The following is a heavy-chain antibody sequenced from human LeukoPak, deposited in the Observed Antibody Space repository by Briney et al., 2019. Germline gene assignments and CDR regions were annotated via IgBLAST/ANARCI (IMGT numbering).Heavy chain of an antibody. Sequence: SETLSLTCTVSGGSISTSSYSWGWIRQPPGKGLEWIGTIYYTGSTNYNPSLKSRVTISVDTSKNQFSLKLNSVTAAGTAVYYCVRVPVNIWENWFDPWGQGTLVTVSS. D-gene: IGHD1-26*01. CDR1: GGSISTSSYS. V-gene: IGHV4-39*07. CDR2: IYYTGST. J-gene: IGHJ5*02. CDR3: VRVPVNIWENWFDP.